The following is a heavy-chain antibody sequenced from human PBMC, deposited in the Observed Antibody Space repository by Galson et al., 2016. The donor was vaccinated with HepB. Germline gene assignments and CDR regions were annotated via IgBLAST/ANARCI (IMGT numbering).Heavy chain of an antibody. CDR1: GYTFTAYA. D-gene: IGHD2-8*02. J-gene: IGHJ3*02. V-gene: IGHV1-3*04. Sequence: SVKVSCKASGYTFTAYAIHRVRQAPGQRLEWMAWINTAKGDTRYSQKLQGRVTLTRDTSATTASMELSSLRSEDTAVYYCARRLVGSYGNAFDIWGQGKLVTVSS. CDR3: ARRLVGSYGNAFDI. CDR2: INTAKGDT.